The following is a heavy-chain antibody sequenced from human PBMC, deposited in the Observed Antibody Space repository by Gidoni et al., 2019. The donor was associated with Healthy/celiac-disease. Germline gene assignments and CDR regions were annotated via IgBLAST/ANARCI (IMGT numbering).Heavy chain of an antibody. CDR3: ARRISGSYGY. V-gene: IGHV4-34*01. D-gene: IGHD1-26*01. J-gene: IGHJ4*02. Sequence: QVQLQQWGAGLLKPSETPSLTCAVYGGSFSGYYWSWIRQPPGKGLEWIGEINHSGSTNYNPSLKSRVTISVDTSKNQFSLKLSSVTAADTAVYYCARRISGSYGYWGQGTLVTVSS. CDR2: INHSGST. CDR1: GGSFSGYY.